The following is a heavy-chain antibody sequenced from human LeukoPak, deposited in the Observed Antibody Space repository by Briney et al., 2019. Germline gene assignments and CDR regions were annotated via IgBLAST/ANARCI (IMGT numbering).Heavy chain of an antibody. V-gene: IGHV4-4*07. CDR3: AKILGSGVWYGFDI. Sequence: PSETLSLTCTVSGGSISSYYWSWIRQPAGKGLEWIGRIYTSGSTNYNPSLKSRVTMSVDTSKNQFSLKLSSVTAADTAVYYCAKILGSGVWYGFDIWGQGTMVTVSS. CDR1: GGSISSYY. J-gene: IGHJ3*02. D-gene: IGHD2-21*01. CDR2: IYTSGST.